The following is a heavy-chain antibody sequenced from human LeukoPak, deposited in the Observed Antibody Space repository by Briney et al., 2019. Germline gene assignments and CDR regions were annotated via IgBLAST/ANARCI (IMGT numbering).Heavy chain of an antibody. Sequence: GGSLRLSCAASGFTFSSYAMSWVRQAPGKGLEWVSAISGSGGSTYYADSVKGRFTISRDNSKNTLYLQMNSLRAEATAVYYCAKRLPITIFGDTDPWGQGTLVTVSS. V-gene: IGHV3-23*01. CDR2: ISGSGGST. CDR3: AKRLPITIFGDTDP. D-gene: IGHD3-3*01. J-gene: IGHJ5*02. CDR1: GFTFSSYA.